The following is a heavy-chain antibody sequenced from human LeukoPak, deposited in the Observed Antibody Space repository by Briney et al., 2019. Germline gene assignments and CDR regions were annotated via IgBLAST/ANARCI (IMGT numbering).Heavy chain of an antibody. D-gene: IGHD2-8*01. CDR3: ARTNPFLYDAFDI. J-gene: IGHJ3*02. CDR2: IYYSGST. Sequence: NTSETLSLTCTVSGGSISSYYWSWIRQPPGKGLEWIGYIYYSGSTNYNPSLKSRVTISVDTSKNQFSLKLSSVTAADTAVYYCARTNPFLYDAFDIWGQGTMVTVSS. V-gene: IGHV4-59*01. CDR1: GGSISSYY.